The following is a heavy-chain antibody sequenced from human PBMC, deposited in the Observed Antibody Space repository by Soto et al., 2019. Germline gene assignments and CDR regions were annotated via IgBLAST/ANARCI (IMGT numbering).Heavy chain of an antibody. V-gene: IGHV3-23*01. J-gene: IGHJ6*02. CDR3: AKETGYSYGFQPNALDV. CDR1: GFTFSRYA. Sequence: GGSLRFSCAGSGFTFSRYAMNWVRQAPGKGLEWVSIISSRGDRTSYAESVKGRFTISRDDSKNTLFLHMNSLGAEDTAVYYCAKETGYSYGFQPNALDVWGQGTTVTVSS. CDR2: ISSRGDRT. D-gene: IGHD5-18*01.